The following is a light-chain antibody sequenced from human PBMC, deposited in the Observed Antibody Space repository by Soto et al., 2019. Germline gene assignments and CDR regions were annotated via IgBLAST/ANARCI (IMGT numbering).Light chain of an antibody. J-gene: IGKJ1*01. Sequence: EIVLTQAPLSSPVTLGQPASISCTSSESLLHRNGNTYLSWLHQRPGQPPRLLIYHVSSRFSGIPDRFSGSGGGRHFKLRISRVEAEDVGVYYCVQATHFPWTFGQGTRVEV. CDR1: ESLLHRNGNTY. CDR3: VQATHFPWT. V-gene: IGKV2-24*01. CDR2: HVS.